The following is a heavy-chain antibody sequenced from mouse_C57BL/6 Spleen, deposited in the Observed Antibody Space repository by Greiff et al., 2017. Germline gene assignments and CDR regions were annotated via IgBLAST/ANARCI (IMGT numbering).Heavy chain of an antibody. Sequence: EVQLQQSGPGLVKPSQSLSLTCSVTGYSITSGYYWNWIRQFPGNKLEWMGYISYDGSNNYNPSLKNRISITRDTSKNQFFLKLNSVTTEDTATYYCARELGLDAMDYWGQGTSVTVSS. CDR1: GYSITSGYY. J-gene: IGHJ4*01. D-gene: IGHD4-1*01. V-gene: IGHV3-6*01. CDR3: ARELGLDAMDY. CDR2: ISYDGSN.